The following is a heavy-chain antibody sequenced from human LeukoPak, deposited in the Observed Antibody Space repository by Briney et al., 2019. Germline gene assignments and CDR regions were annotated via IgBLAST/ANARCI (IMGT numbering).Heavy chain of an antibody. J-gene: IGHJ5*02. CDR2: IYHTGST. Sequence: SETLSLTCTVSGGSVSSTSSSYFWNWMRQPPGKGLEWIGYIYHTGSTKYNPSLESRVTMSVDMFKNQFSLKLRSVTAADTAVYYCTRSIMNFYVSGTWGRRTLVTVSS. CDR1: GGSVSSTSSSYF. CDR3: TRSIMNFYVSGT. V-gene: IGHV4-61*01. D-gene: IGHD3-10*01.